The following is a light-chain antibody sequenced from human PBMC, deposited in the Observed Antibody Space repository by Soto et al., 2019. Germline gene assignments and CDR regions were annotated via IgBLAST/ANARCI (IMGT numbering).Light chain of an antibody. J-gene: IGKJ5*01. CDR1: QGISSY. CDR3: QQLNSYPRT. Sequence: DIQLTQSPSFLSASVGDRVTITCRASQGISSYLAWYQQKPGKAPKLLIYAASTLQSGVPPRFSGSGSGTEFTLTISSVQPEDFATSYCQQLNSYPRTFGQGTRLEIK. V-gene: IGKV1-9*01. CDR2: AAS.